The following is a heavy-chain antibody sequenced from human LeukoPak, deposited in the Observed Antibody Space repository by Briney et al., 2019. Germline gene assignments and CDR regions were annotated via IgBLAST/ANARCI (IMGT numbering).Heavy chain of an antibody. CDR3: AREYDILTGAQGFDY. CDR2: IKQDGSEK. J-gene: IGHJ4*02. V-gene: IGHV3-7*01. D-gene: IGHD3-9*01. Sequence: SGGSLRLSCAASGFTFSSYWMSWVRQAPGKGLEWVANIKQDGSEKYYVDSVKGRFTISRDNAKNSLYLQMNSLRAEDTAVYYCAREYDILTGAQGFDYWGQGTLVTVSS. CDR1: GFTFSSYW.